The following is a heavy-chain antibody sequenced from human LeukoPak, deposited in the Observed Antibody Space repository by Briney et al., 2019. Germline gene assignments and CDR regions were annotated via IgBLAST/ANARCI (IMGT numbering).Heavy chain of an antibody. V-gene: IGHV4-38-2*01. CDR1: GYSISGGYY. Sequence: SETLSLTCAVSGYSISGGYYWGWIRQPPGKGLEWIGSIYHSGNTYYNPSLKSRVTISVDTSKNQFSLKLSSVTAADTAVYYCTRVGVGATNPLRWGQGTLVTVSS. D-gene: IGHD1-26*01. CDR2: IYHSGNT. J-gene: IGHJ4*02. CDR3: TRVGVGATNPLR.